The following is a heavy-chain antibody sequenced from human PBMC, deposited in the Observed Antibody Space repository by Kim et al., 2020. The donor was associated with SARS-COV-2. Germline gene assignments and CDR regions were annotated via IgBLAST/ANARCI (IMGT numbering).Heavy chain of an antibody. Sequence: YADSGKGRFIISRDNSKNTLYLQMNSLRAEDTAVYYSARWEWELRGAFDIWGQGTMVTVSS. CDR3: ARWEWELRGAFDI. D-gene: IGHD1-26*01. V-gene: IGHV3-66*01. J-gene: IGHJ3*02.